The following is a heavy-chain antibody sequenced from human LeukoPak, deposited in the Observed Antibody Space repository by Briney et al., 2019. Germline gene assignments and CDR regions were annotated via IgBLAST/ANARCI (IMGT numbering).Heavy chain of an antibody. J-gene: IGHJ3*02. CDR2: IYSGGST. D-gene: IGHD6-13*01. Sequence: GGSLRLSCAASGFTFTNYDMHWVRQAAGKGLEWVSVIYSGGSTYYADSVKGRFTISRDNSKNTLYLQMNSLRAEDTAVYYCAREYSSSRDAFDIWGQGTMVTVSS. CDR1: GFTFTNYD. CDR3: AREYSSSRDAFDI. V-gene: IGHV3-53*01.